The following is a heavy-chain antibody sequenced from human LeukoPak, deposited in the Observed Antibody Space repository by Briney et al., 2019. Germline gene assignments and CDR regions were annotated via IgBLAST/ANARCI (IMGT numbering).Heavy chain of an antibody. CDR1: GGSISSYY. CDR3: ARDVNWNYDWFDP. D-gene: IGHD1-7*01. CDR2: IYTSGNT. J-gene: IGHJ5*02. Sequence: PSETLSLTSTVSGGSISSYYWSWIRQSAGKGLEWIGRIYTSGNTNYNPSLKSRVTMSVDTSKNQYSLKLSSVTAADTAVYYCARDVNWNYDWFDPWGQGTLVTVSS. V-gene: IGHV4-4*07.